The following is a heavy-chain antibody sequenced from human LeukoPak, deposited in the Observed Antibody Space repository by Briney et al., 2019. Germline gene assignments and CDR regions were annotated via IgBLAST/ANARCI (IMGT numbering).Heavy chain of an antibody. CDR1: GFTFDDYA. J-gene: IGHJ3*02. Sequence: GGSLRLSCAASGFTFDDYAMHWVRQAPGKGLEWVSVICGDGGSTYYADSVKGRFTISRDKCKNSLYLQMNSLRTEDTALYYCAKDAPGWYDAFDIWGQGKMVTVSS. V-gene: IGHV3-43*02. CDR2: ICGDGGST. D-gene: IGHD6-19*01. CDR3: AKDAPGWYDAFDI.